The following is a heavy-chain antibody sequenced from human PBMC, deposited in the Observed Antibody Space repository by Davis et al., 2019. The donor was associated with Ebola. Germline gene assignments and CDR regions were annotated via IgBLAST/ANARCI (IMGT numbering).Heavy chain of an antibody. J-gene: IGHJ4*02. CDR3: VKGSITMTVVVYFDL. CDR1: GFMFSSYT. CDR2: ITNNGGST. V-gene: IGHV3-64*04. D-gene: IGHD3-22*01. Sequence: GVLKISCSVSGFMFSSYTMHWVRQAPGKGLQYVSGITNNGGSTYYADSVKGRFTISRDNSKNTLYLQMNSLRAEDTAVYYCVKGSITMTVVVYFDLWGQGTLVTVSS.